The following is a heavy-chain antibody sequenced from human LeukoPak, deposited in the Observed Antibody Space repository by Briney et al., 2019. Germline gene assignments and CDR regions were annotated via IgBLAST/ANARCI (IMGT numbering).Heavy chain of an antibody. J-gene: IGHJ4*02. CDR1: GYTFTSYG. CDR3: ARDVRRSGYCSGGRCYSRLGY. D-gene: IGHD2-15*01. Sequence: ASVKVSCKASGYTFTSYGISWVRQAPGQGLEWMGWISAYNGNTNYAQKLQGRVTMTTDTSTSTAYMELRSLRSDDTAVYYCARDVRRSGYCSGGRCYSRLGYSGQGTLVSVSS. V-gene: IGHV1-18*01. CDR2: ISAYNGNT.